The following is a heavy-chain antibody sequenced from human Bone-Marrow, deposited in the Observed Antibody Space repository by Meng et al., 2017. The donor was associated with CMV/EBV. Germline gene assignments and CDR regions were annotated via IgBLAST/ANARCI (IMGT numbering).Heavy chain of an antibody. D-gene: IGHD2-2*03. CDR3: SVDIGDY. Sequence: GGSLRLSCAASGFTFSNYGMHWVRQAPGKGLEWVGFIRSVPYGATTEYGASVKGRFTISRDDSKSIAYLQMNSLKTEDTAVYYCSVDIGDYWGQGTLVTVSS. CDR1: GFTFSNYG. V-gene: IGHV3-49*04. J-gene: IGHJ4*02. CDR2: IRSVPYGATT.